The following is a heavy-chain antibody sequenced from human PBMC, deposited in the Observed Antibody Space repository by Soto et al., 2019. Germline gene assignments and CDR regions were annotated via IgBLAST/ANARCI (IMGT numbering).Heavy chain of an antibody. J-gene: IGHJ6*03. D-gene: IGHD3-3*01. CDR3: ARALRFLQPLDYYPDV. CDR1: GYTFTSYD. Sequence: QVQLVQSGAEVKKPGASVKVSCKASGYTFTSYDINWVRQATGQGLEWMGWMNPNSGNTGYAQKFQGRVTMTRNTSISTAYMELSSLRSEDTAVYYGARALRFLQPLDYYPDVWCKGATVTVS. CDR2: MNPNSGNT. V-gene: IGHV1-8*01.